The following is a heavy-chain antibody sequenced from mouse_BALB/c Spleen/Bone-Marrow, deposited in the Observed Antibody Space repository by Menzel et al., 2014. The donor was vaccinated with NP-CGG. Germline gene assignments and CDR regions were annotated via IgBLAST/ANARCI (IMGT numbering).Heavy chain of an antibody. D-gene: IGHD2-4*01. CDR2: IYYSGTI. CDR1: GISITTGNYR. V-gene: IGHV3-5*02. CDR3: ARDGGLRGYAMDY. J-gene: IGHJ4*01. Sequence: VQLQQPGPGLVKPSQTVSLTCTVTGISITTGNYRWSWIRQFPGNKLEWIGYIYYSGTITFNPSLTSRTTITRDTSXNQFFLEMNSLTAEDTATYYCARDGGLRGYAMDYWGQGTSVTVSS.